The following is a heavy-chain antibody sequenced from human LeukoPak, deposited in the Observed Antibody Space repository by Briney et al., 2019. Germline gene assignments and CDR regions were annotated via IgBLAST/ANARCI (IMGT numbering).Heavy chain of an antibody. D-gene: IGHD3-10*01. J-gene: IGHJ3*02. CDR2: IYYSGST. CDR1: GGSISSGDYY. CDR3: ARGGTMVRGLQGVDI. V-gene: IGHV4-30-4*08. Sequence: ASETLSLTCTVSGGSISSGDYYWSWIRQPPGKGLEWIGYIYYSGSTYYNPSLKSRVTISVDTSKNQFSLKLSSVTAADTAVYYCARGGTMVRGLQGVDIWGQGTMVTVSS.